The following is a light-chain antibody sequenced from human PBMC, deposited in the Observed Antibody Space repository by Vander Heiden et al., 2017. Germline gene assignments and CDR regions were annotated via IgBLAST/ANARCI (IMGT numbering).Light chain of an antibody. CDR1: PSISTY. V-gene: IGKV1-39*01. Sequence: IQMTQSPSSLSASVVDRVTIPCRASPSISTYLNWYQQRPRKAPKPLISAAARLQRGGPSRVSGRGSGKDFTLTISSLQPEDFATYYRQKSYSIPRRTFGGGTKVEIK. J-gene: IGKJ4*01. CDR3: QKSYSIPRRT. CDR2: AAA.